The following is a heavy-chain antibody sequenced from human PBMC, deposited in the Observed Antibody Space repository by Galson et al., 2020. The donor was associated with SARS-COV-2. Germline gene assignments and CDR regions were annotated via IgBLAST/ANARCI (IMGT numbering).Heavy chain of an antibody. V-gene: IGHV3-9*01. D-gene: IGHD6-19*01. CDR1: GFTFDDYA. Sequence: GGSLRLSCAASGFTFDDYAMHWVRQAPGKGLEWVSGISWNSGSIGYADSVKGRFTISRDNAKNSLYLQMNSLRAEDTALYYCAKVAVAGTGLWYYYMDVWGKGTTVTVSS. CDR3: AKVAVAGTGLWYYYMDV. J-gene: IGHJ6*03. CDR2: ISWNSGSI.